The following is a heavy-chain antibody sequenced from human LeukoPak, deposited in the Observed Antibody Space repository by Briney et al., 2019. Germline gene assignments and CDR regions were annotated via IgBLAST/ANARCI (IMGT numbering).Heavy chain of an antibody. CDR1: GFTFSIYA. Sequence: GGSLRLSCAASGFTFSIYAMPWVRQAPGKGLEWVAFISSDGRIQYYAYSVKGRFTISRDNSKNSLYLQMNSLRAEDTALYHCAREIAAAGPEWFDPWGQGTLVTVSS. J-gene: IGHJ5*02. D-gene: IGHD6-13*01. CDR3: AREIAAAGPEWFDP. CDR2: ISSDGRIQ. V-gene: IGHV3-30*04.